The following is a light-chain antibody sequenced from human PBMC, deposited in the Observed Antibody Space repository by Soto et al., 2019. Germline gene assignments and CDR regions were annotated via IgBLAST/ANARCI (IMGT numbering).Light chain of an antibody. CDR2: GAS. Sequence: EIVLTQSPGTLSLSPGEKATLSCRATQSVSSRTLARYQQKSGQPPRLLIYGASNRATGIPDRFSGSGSGTDFTLTISRLDPEDFAVYYCQQYGSSGTFGQGTKVEIK. CDR1: QSVSSRT. V-gene: IGKV3-20*01. J-gene: IGKJ1*01. CDR3: QQYGSSGT.